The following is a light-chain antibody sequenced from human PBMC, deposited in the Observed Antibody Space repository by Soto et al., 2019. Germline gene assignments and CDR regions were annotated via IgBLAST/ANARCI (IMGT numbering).Light chain of an antibody. CDR2: DIT. Sequence: QSVLTQPASMSGSPGQPITISCTGSSSDLDTYKYVSWHQQHPGKAPKLIMYDITVRPSGVSDRFSGSKSGKTASLTISGLRAEDEADYYCSAYTITKTEFGGGTKVTVL. CDR1: SSDLDTYKY. J-gene: IGLJ2*01. V-gene: IGLV2-14*01. CDR3: SAYTITKTE.